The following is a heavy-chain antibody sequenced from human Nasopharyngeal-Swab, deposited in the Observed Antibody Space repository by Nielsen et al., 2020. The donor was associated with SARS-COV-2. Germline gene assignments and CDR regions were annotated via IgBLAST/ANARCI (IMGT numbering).Heavy chain of an antibody. CDR1: GFSFSTSW. D-gene: IGHD6-13*01. CDR2: VKSDGSSP. CDR3: ARGGAAGLYYFDS. V-gene: IGHV3-74*01. J-gene: IGHJ4*02. Sequence: GESLKISCGTSGFSFSTSWMHWVRQAPGKGLVWVSRVKSDGSSPGYADSVKGRFTVSRDNAKNTLYLQLNSLTADDSAMYYCARGGAAGLYYFDSWGRGTLVTVSS.